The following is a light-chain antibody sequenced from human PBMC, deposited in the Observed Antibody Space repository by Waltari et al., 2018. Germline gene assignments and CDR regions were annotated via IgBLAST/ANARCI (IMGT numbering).Light chain of an antibody. Sequence: QSALTQPRSVSGSPGQSVTISCTGTSSDVGGYNFVSWYQQFPGKAPKLIIYDVNKRPSGVPNRFSGSKSGDTASLTISGLQAEEEADYYCCSYAGSYTRIFGGGTGLTVL. J-gene: IGLJ2*01. CDR1: SSDVGGYNF. CDR2: DVN. CDR3: CSYAGSYTRI. V-gene: IGLV2-11*01.